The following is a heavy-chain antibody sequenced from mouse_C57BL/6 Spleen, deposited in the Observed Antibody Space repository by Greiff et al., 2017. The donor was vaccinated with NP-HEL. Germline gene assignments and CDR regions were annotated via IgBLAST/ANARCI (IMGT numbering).Heavy chain of an antibody. CDR3: APITTVVRAMDY. CDR2: IHPNSGST. J-gene: IGHJ4*01. V-gene: IGHV1-64*01. D-gene: IGHD1-1*01. Sequence: QVQLQQSGAELVKPGASVKLSCKASGYTFTSYWMHWVKQRPGQGLEWIGMIHPNSGSTNYNEKFKSKATLTVDKSSSTAYMQLSSLTSEDSAVYCCAPITTVVRAMDYWGQGTTVTVSS. CDR1: GYTFTSYW.